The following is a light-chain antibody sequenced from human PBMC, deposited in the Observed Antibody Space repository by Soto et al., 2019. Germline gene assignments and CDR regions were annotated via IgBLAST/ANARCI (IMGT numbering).Light chain of an antibody. CDR1: NSDVGNYNL. CDR2: EVT. Sequence: QSVLTQPASVSGSPGQSITLSCTGTNSDVGNYNLVSWYQQHPGKAPKLMMYEVTKRPSGVSNRFSGSKSGNTASLTISGLQAEDEADYYCCSYAGSATWVFGGGTKVTVL. CDR3: CSYAGSATWV. V-gene: IGLV2-23*02. J-gene: IGLJ3*02.